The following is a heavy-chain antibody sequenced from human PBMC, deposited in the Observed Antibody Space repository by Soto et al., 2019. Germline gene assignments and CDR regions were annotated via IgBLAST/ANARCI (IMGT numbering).Heavy chain of an antibody. Sequence: SVKVSCKASGGTFSSYTISWVRQAPGQGLEWMGRIIPILGVANYAQKFQGRVTITADKSTSTAYMEPSSLRSEDTAVYYCARDYYDFWSGPDAFDIWGQGTMVTVSS. J-gene: IGHJ3*02. V-gene: IGHV1-69*04. D-gene: IGHD3-3*01. CDR1: GGTFSSYT. CDR2: IIPILGVA. CDR3: ARDYYDFWSGPDAFDI.